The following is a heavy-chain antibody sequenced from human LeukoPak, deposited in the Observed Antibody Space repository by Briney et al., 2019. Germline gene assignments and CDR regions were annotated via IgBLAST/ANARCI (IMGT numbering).Heavy chain of an antibody. CDR3: AKVEAGTLRFLEWLFCSFDY. CDR1: GFTFSSYA. D-gene: IGHD3-3*01. V-gene: IGHV3-23*01. CDR2: ISGSGGST. J-gene: IGHJ4*02. Sequence: GGSLRLSCAASGFTFSSYAMGWVRQAPGKGLEWVSAISGSGGSTYYADSVKGRFTISRDNSKNTLYLQMNSLRAEDTAVYYCAKVEAGTLRFLEWLFCSFDYWGQGTLVTASS.